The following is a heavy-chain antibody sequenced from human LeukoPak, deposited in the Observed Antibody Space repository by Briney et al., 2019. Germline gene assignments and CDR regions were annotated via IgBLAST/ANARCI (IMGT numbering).Heavy chain of an antibody. J-gene: IGHJ3*02. CDR3: AKDLSGMGYNDAFDI. CDR2: ISGSGAGT. Sequence: GGSLRLSCAASGFTFSSYAMSWVRQAPGKGLEWVSAISGSGAGTYYADSVKGRFTISRDNSKNTLYLQMNSLRAEDTALYYCAKDLSGMGYNDAFDIWGQGTMVTVSS. V-gene: IGHV3-23*01. CDR1: GFTFSSYA. D-gene: IGHD1-14*01.